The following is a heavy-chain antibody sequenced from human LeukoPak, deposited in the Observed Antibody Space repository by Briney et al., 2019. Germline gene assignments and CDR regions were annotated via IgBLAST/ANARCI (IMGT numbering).Heavy chain of an antibody. CDR3: ASGGKLDYGMGV. CDR2: IYHSGST. Sequence: PSQTLSLTCAVSGGSISSGGYSWSWIRQPPGKGLEWIGYIYHSGSTYYNPSLKSRVTISVDRSKNQFSLKLSSVAAADTAVYYCASGGKLDYGMGVWGQGTTVTVSS. J-gene: IGHJ6*02. D-gene: IGHD3-16*01. CDR1: GGSISSGGYS. V-gene: IGHV4-30-2*01.